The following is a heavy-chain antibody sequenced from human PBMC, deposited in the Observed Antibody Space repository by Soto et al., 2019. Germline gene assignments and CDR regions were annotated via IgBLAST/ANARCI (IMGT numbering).Heavy chain of an antibody. D-gene: IGHD2-15*01. CDR3: AREGYCSGGSCYGIFDY. J-gene: IGHJ4*02. Sequence: PSETLSLTCTFSCGSIISGGYYWSWIRQHPGKGLEWIGYIYYSGSTYYNPSLKSRVTISVDTSKNQFSLKLSSVTAADTAVYYCAREGYCSGGSCYGIFDYWGQGTLVTVSS. CDR1: CGSIISGGYY. CDR2: IYYSGST. V-gene: IGHV4-31*03.